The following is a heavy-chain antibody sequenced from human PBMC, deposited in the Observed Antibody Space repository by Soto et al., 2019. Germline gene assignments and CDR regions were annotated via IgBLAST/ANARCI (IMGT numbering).Heavy chain of an antibody. D-gene: IGHD5-18*01. Sequence: SLSLSCPSSQISFLAYYMSFIRQAPGRGLEGISYINSRATTVYYADSVKGRFTISRDNAKNSLYLQMNSLRAEDTAVYYCARGSYGPDYWGQGTLVTVSS. CDR2: INSRATTV. CDR3: ARGSYGPDY. V-gene: IGHV3-11*04. J-gene: IGHJ4*02. CDR1: QISFLAYY.